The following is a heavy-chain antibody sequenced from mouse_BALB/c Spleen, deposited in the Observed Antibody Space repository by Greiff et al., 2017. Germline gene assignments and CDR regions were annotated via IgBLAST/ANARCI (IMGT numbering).Heavy chain of an antibody. CDR1: GFNIKDTY. Sequence: EVQLQQSGAELLKPGASVKLSCTASGFNIKDTYMHWVKQRPEQGLEWIGRIDPANGNTKYDPKFQGKATITADTSSNTAYLQLSSLTSEDTAVYYCARDYYQLFDYWGQGTTLTVSS. D-gene: IGHD1-1*01. J-gene: IGHJ2*01. V-gene: IGHV14-3*02. CDR3: ARDYYQLFDY. CDR2: IDPANGNT.